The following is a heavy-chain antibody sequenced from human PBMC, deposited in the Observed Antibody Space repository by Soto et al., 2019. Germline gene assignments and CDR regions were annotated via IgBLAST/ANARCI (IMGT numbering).Heavy chain of an antibody. CDR1: GYDFTAYD. Sequence: QVQLVQSGAEVKQSGASVKVSCKASGYDFTAYDINWVRQASGQGLEWMGWMNPINGATGSARRFQGSVSMTRNTATGTAYLELTSLRSDDSAVYYCGRGPRPRAPAGGTPYYYAMDVWGQGTTVTVSS. J-gene: IGHJ6*02. D-gene: IGHD6-13*01. CDR3: GRGPRPRAPAGGTPYYYAMDV. V-gene: IGHV1-8*02. CDR2: MNPINGAT.